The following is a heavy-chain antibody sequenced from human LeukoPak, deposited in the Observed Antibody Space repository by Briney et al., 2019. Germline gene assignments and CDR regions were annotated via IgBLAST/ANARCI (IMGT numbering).Heavy chain of an antibody. CDR2: IYHSGST. CDR1: GYSISSGYY. Sequence: SETLSLTCTVSGYSISSGYYWGWIRQPPGKGLEWIGSIYHSGSTYYNPSLKSRVTISVDTSKNQFSLKLTSVTAADTAMYFCARDTVDYYDSSGYHDYWGQGILVTVSS. V-gene: IGHV4-38-2*02. J-gene: IGHJ4*02. D-gene: IGHD3-22*01. CDR3: ARDTVDYYDSSGYHDY.